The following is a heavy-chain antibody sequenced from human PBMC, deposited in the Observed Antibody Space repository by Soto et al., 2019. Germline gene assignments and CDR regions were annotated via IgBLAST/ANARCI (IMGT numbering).Heavy chain of an antibody. CDR1: GFTFSSYG. CDR2: IWYDGSNK. V-gene: IGHV3-33*01. D-gene: IGHD6-19*01. CDR3: AVAGTESCYYYGMDV. J-gene: IGHJ6*02. Sequence: QVQLVESGGGVVQPGRSLRLSCAASGFTFSSYGMHWVRQAPGKGLEWVAVIWYDGSNKYYADSVKGRFTISRDNSKNTLYLQMNSLRAEDTAVYYCAVAGTESCYYYGMDVWGQGTTVTVSS.